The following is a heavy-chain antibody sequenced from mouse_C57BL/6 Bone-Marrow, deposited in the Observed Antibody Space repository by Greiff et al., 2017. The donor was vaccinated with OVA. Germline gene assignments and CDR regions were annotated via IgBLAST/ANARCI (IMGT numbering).Heavy chain of an antibody. CDR1: GYTFTSYG. CDR2: IYPRSGNT. Sequence: QVQLQQSGAELARPGASVKLSCKASGYTFTSYGISWVKQRTGQGLEWIGEIYPRSGNTYYNEKFKGKATLTADKSSSTAYMELRSLTSEDAAVYFCARGENWYFDVWGTGTTVTVSS. V-gene: IGHV1-81*01. CDR3: ARGENWYFDV. J-gene: IGHJ1*03.